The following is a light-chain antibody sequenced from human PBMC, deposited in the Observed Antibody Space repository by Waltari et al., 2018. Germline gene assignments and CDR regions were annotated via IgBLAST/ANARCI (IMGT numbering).Light chain of an antibody. CDR3: QSYDSSLSGVV. V-gene: IGLV1-40*01. Sequence: QSVLTQPPSVSGAPGQRVTISCTGSSPNIGAGYAVHWYQQLPGTAPKLLLYGNSNRPSGVPDRFSGSKSGTSASLAITGLQAEDEADYYCQSYDSSLSGVVFGGGTKLTVL. J-gene: IGLJ2*01. CDR1: SPNIGAGYA. CDR2: GNS.